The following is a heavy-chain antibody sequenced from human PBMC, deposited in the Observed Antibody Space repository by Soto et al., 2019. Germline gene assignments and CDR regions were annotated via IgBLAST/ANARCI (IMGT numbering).Heavy chain of an antibody. J-gene: IGHJ4*02. CDR1: GFTFSSYG. V-gene: IGHV3-33*01. CDR2: IWYDGSNK. Sequence: QVQLVESGGGVVQPGRSLRLSCAASGFTFSSYGMHWVRQAPGKGLEWLAVIWYDGSNKYYADSVKGRFTISRDNSKNTLYLQMNSLRAEDTAVYYCARGYSYGHFDYWGQGTLVTVSS. CDR3: ARGYSYGHFDY. D-gene: IGHD5-18*01.